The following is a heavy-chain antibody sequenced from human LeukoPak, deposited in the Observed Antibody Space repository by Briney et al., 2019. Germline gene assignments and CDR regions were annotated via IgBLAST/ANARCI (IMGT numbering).Heavy chain of an antibody. D-gene: IGHD6-19*01. Sequence: GGSLRLSCAASGFTFSTYGMHWVRQAPDKGLEWVAVISYDGSNEYYADSVKGRFTTSRDNAKNSLYLQMNSLRAEDTALYYCARDGPVAGVELDQWGQGTLVTVSS. CDR3: ARDGPVAGVELDQ. CDR2: ISYDGSNE. V-gene: IGHV3-30*03. J-gene: IGHJ4*02. CDR1: GFTFSTYG.